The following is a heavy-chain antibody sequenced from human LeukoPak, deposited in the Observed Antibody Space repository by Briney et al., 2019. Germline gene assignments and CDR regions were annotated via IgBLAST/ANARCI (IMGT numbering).Heavy chain of an antibody. D-gene: IGHD3-3*01. V-gene: IGHV3-21*01. CDR3: ARDKVTYDFWSGYEGAFYFDY. J-gene: IGHJ4*02. CDR1: GFTFSSYS. CDR2: ISSSSSYI. Sequence: GGSLRLSCAASGFTFSSYSMNWVRQVPGKGLEWVSSISSSSSYIYYADSVKGRFTISRDNAKNSLYLQMNSLRAEDTAVYYCARDKVTYDFWSGYEGAFYFDYWGQGTLVTVSS.